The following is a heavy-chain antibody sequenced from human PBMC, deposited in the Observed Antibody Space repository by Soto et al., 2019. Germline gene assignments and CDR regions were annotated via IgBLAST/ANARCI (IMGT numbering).Heavy chain of an antibody. Sequence: QVQLVESGGGVVQPGTSLRLSCAASGFTFSSHVMHWVRQAPGKGLQWVAGIWNDGRNKQYADSVKGRFTISRDNSKNSLYLQMNSLRAEDTAVYYCAREVGYNWNKDRYDAFDMWGRGTMVTVSS. CDR2: IWNDGRNK. CDR1: GFTFSSHV. V-gene: IGHV3-33*01. J-gene: IGHJ3*02. CDR3: AREVGYNWNKDRYDAFDM. D-gene: IGHD1-1*01.